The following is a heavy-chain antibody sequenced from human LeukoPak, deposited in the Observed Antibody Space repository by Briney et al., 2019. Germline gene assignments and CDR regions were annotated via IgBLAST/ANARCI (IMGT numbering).Heavy chain of an antibody. CDR2: ISSSGSTI. V-gene: IGHV3-11*04. CDR1: GFTFSDYY. J-gene: IGHJ4*02. D-gene: IGHD3-16*01. Sequence: GGSLRLSCAASGFTFSDYYMSWTRQAPGKGLEWVSYISSSGSTIYYADSVKGRFTISRDNAKDSLFLQMNSLRTEDTGVYYCARDSYGWHDRWDYWGLGTQVIVSS. CDR3: ARDSYGWHDRWDY.